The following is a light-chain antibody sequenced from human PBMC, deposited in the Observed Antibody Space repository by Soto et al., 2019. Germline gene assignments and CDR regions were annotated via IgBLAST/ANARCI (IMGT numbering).Light chain of an antibody. V-gene: IGKV3-11*01. CDR1: QSVNSY. Sequence: EIVLTQSPATLSLSPGERDTLSCRASQSVNSYLAWYQQKPGQAPRLLIYEASNRATGIPARFSGSGSGTDFTLTISSLEPEDFAVYYCQQRSNWPLTFGGGTKVEIK. J-gene: IGKJ4*01. CDR3: QQRSNWPLT. CDR2: EAS.